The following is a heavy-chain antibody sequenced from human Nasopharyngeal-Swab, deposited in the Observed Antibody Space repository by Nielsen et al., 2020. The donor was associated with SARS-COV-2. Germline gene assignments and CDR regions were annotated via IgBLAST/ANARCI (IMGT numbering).Heavy chain of an antibody. CDR1: GFSLSTSGMC. CDR2: IDWDDDK. J-gene: IGHJ6*02. D-gene: IGHD4-17*01. CDR3: ARAYYYGDRYPYYYYGMDV. V-gene: IGHV2-70*11. Sequence: GPTLVKPTQTLTLTCTFSGFSLSTSGMCVSWIRQPPGKALEWLARIDWDDDKYYSTSLKTRLTISKDTSKNQVVLTMTNMDPVDTATYYCARAYYYGDRYPYYYYGMDVWGQGTTVTVSS.